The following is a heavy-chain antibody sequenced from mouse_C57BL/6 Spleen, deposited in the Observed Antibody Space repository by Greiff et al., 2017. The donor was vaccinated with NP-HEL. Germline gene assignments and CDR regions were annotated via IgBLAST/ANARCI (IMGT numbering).Heavy chain of an antibody. D-gene: IGHD1-1*01. Sequence: VQLQQSGPGLVKPSQSLSLTCSVTGYSITSGYYWNWIRQFPGNKLEWMGYISYDGSNNYNPSLKNRISITRDTSKNQFFLKLNSVTTEDTATYYCAREGFTTVVAPFDYWGQGTTLTVSS. V-gene: IGHV3-6*01. CDR2: ISYDGSN. CDR1: GYSITSGYY. J-gene: IGHJ2*01. CDR3: AREGFTTVVAPFDY.